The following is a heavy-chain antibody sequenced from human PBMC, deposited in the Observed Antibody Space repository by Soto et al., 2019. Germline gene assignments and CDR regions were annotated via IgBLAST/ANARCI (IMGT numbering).Heavy chain of an antibody. D-gene: IGHD6-19*01. CDR1: GYTFTTYY. CDR2: INPNSGGT. Sequence: ASVKVSCKASGYTFTTYYMHLVRQAPGQGLEWMGWINPNSGGTNYAQKFQGRVTMTRDTSISTAYMELSRLRSDDTAVYYCARDPLWIAVAGTFDYWGQGTLVTVSS. V-gene: IGHV1-2*02. CDR3: ARDPLWIAVAGTFDY. J-gene: IGHJ4*02.